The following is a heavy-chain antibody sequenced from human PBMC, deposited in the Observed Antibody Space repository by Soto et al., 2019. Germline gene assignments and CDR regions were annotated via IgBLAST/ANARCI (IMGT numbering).Heavy chain of an antibody. J-gene: IGHJ5*02. CDR1: GGSISSYY. CDR3: ARGGGNSSGYYFPDNWFDP. CDR2: IYYSGST. V-gene: IGHV4-59*01. Sequence: SETLSLTCTVSGGSISSYYWSWIRQPPGKGLEWIGYIYYSGSTNYNPSLKSRVTISVDTSKNQFSLKLSSVTAADTAVYYCARGGGNSSGYYFPDNWFDPWGQGTLVTVSS. D-gene: IGHD3-22*01.